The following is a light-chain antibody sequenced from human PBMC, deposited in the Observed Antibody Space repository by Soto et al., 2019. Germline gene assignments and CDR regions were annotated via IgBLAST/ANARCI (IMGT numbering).Light chain of an antibody. CDR3: LQYNSYWT. V-gene: IGKV1-16*02. CDR1: QGIDNY. Sequence: DIQMTQSPSSLSASVGDRVTITCRASQGIDNYLAWFQQKAGKAPKPLIYGASTLLSGVPSNFSGSASGTDFTLTISSLQPEDLATYYCLQYNSYWTFGQGTKVDI. CDR2: GAS. J-gene: IGKJ1*01.